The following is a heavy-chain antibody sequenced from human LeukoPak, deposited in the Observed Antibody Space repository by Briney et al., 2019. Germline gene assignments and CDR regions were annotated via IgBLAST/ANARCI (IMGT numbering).Heavy chain of an antibody. CDR1: GDTFTGYY. CDR3: ARDLWFGDPI. D-gene: IGHD3-10*01. V-gene: IGHV1-2*02. CDR2: INPNSGGA. J-gene: IGHJ3*02. Sequence: GASVKVSCKASGDTFTGYYMHWVRQAPGQGLEWMGWINPNSGGANYAQKFQGRVTMTRDTSISTVYMELSRLRSDDAAVYYCARDLWFGDPIWGQGTMVTVSS.